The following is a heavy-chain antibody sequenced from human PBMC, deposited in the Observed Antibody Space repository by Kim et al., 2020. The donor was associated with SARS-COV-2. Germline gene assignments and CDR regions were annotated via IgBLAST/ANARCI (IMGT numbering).Heavy chain of an antibody. Sequence: KVRGRVTMTRDTSTSTVYMELSSLRYEDTAVYYCARRQQLGKKGGFGWFDPWGQGTLVTVSS. D-gene: IGHD6-13*01. V-gene: IGHV1-46*01. CDR3: ARRQQLGKKGGFGWFDP. J-gene: IGHJ5*02.